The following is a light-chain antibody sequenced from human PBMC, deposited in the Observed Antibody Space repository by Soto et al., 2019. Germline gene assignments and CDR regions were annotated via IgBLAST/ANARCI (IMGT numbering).Light chain of an antibody. V-gene: IGLV1-51*01. Sequence: QSVLTQPPSVSAAPGQKVTISCSGSSSNIGNNYVSWYQQLPGTAPKLLIYDNNKRPSGIPDRFSGSKSGTSATLGITGLQTGDEADYYCGTWDSSLSVAPWVFGGGTKLTVL. J-gene: IGLJ3*02. CDR3: GTWDSSLSVAPWV. CDR1: SSNIGNNY. CDR2: DNN.